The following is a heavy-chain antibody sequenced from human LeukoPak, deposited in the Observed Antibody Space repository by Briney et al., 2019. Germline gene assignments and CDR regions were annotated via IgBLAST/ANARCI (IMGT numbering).Heavy chain of an antibody. V-gene: IGHV3-74*01. CDR3: ARDSGGSFDY. CDR2: INTDGSHT. D-gene: IGHD1-26*01. Sequence: GGSLRLSCAASGFTFSTYWMHWVRQAPGKGLVWVSRINTDGSHTNYADSVKGRFTISRDNAKSTLYLQMNSLRAEDTAIYYCARDSGGSFDYWGQGTLVTVSS. J-gene: IGHJ4*02. CDR1: GFTFSTYW.